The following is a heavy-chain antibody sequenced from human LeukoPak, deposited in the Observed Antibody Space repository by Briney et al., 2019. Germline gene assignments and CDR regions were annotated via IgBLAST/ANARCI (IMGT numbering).Heavy chain of an antibody. CDR3: ASGGLGARKFYSDPFHF. J-gene: IGHJ4*02. CDR1: GFTVSSNY. Sequence: GGSLRLSCVASGFTVSSNYMSWVRQAPGKGLEWVSIIYSAGSRYYADSVRGRFTISRDNSQSTVFLQMNSLRAEDTAVYYCASGGLGARKFYSDPFHFWGQGTLVTVSS. D-gene: IGHD3-16*01. V-gene: IGHV3-53*01. CDR2: IYSAGSR.